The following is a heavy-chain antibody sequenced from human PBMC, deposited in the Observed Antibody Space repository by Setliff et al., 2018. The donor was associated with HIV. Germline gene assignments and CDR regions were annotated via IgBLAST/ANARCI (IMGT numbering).Heavy chain of an antibody. V-gene: IGHV1-69*10. CDR2: IIPILGTE. D-gene: IGHD2-21*01. CDR3: ARDHQTMLWLDY. Sequence: GASVKVSCKASGTTFSTYLFTWVRQAPGQGFEWMGGIIPILGTEKYEQKFHGRVTLTADMSTKTAYMELRRLTSEDKAVYYCARDHQTMLWLDYCGQGTLVTVSS. J-gene: IGHJ4*02. CDR1: GTTFSTYL.